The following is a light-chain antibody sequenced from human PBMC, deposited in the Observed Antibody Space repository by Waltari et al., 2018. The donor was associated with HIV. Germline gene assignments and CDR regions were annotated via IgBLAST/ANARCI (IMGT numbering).Light chain of an antibody. CDR1: SSDVGVYNY. V-gene: IGLV2-11*01. CDR3: CSYAGSHWV. CDR2: DVS. Sequence: QSALTQPRSVSGSPGQSVTISCTGTSSDVGVYNYVSWYQQHPGKAPKLMIYDVSKRPSGVPDRFSGSKSGNTASLTISGLQAEDEADYYCCSYAGSHWVFGGGTKLTVL. J-gene: IGLJ3*02.